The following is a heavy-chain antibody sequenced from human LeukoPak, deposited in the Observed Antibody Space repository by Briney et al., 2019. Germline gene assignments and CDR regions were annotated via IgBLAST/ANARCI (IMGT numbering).Heavy chain of an antibody. Sequence: ASVKVSCKASGFTFTSSAVQWVRQARGQRLEWIGWIVVGSGNTNYAQKFQERVTITRDMSTSTAYMELSSLRSEDTAVYYCAVNSNRFGELEDFKKYYYYYYMDVWGKGTTVTVSS. V-gene: IGHV1-58*01. CDR1: GFTFTSSA. J-gene: IGHJ6*03. CDR2: IVVGSGNT. D-gene: IGHD3-10*01. CDR3: AVNSNRFGELEDFKKYYYYYYMDV.